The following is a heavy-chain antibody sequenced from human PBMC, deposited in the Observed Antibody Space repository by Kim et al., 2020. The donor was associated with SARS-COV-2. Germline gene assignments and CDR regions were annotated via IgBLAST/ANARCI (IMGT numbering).Heavy chain of an antibody. J-gene: IGHJ6*02. CDR3: ARDHPLGHTVPENYYGMDV. V-gene: IGHV4-59*01. D-gene: IGHD4-17*01. Sequence: SRVTISVDTSKNQFSLKLSSVTAADTAVYYCARDHPLGHTVPENYYGMDVWGQGTTVTVSS.